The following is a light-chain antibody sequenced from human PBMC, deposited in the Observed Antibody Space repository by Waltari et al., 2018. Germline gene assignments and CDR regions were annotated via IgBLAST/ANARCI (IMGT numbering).Light chain of an antibody. Sequence: QSVLTQPPSMSGAPGQRVTISCTGSSSNIGAGHDVHWYQVFPGPAPKLLLYGNNNRPPGGPDRFSGSKSDTSASLAIGGLQAEDEADYYCQSFDIRLSGGVVFGGGTKVTVL. J-gene: IGLJ3*02. CDR3: QSFDIRLSGGVV. V-gene: IGLV1-40*01. CDR2: GNN. CDR1: SSNIGAGHD.